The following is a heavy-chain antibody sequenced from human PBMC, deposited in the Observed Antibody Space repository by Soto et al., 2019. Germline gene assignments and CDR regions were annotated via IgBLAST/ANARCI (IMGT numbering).Heavy chain of an antibody. V-gene: IGHV1-69*13. CDR1: GGTFSSYA. D-gene: IGHD3-22*01. J-gene: IGHJ5*02. CDR2: IIPIFATA. CDR3: ASPRVYYDSSGSMNNWFDP. Sequence: GASVKVSCQASGGTFSSYAISWVRQAPGQGLEWMGGIIPIFATANYAQKFQGSVTITAXXXXSXXXMXLXXLRSEDTAVYYCASPRVYYDSSGSMNNWFDPWG.